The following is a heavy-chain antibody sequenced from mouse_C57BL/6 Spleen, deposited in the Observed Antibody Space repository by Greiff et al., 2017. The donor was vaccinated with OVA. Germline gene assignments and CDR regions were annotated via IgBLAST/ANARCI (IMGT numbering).Heavy chain of an antibody. CDR3: ALYDYDAWFAY. J-gene: IGHJ3*01. D-gene: IGHD2-4*01. V-gene: IGHV1-69*01. CDR1: GYTFTSYW. Sequence: QVQLQQPGAELVMPGASVKLSCKASGYTFTSYWIHWVKQRPGQGLEWIGEIDPSDSYTNYNQKFKGKSTLTVDKSSSTAYMQLSSLTSEDSAVYYCALYDYDAWFAYWGQGTLVTVSA. CDR2: IDPSDSYT.